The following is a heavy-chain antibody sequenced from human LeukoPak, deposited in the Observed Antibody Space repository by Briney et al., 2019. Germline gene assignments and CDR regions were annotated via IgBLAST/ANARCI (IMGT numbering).Heavy chain of an antibody. Sequence: SETLSLTCTVSGGSISSSSYYWGWIRQPLGKGLEWIGSIYYSGSTYYNPSLKSRVTISVDTSKNQFSLKLSSVTAADTAVYYCARQSPQYYFDYWGQGTLVTVSS. CDR3: ARQSPQYYFDY. CDR2: IYYSGST. V-gene: IGHV4-39*01. J-gene: IGHJ4*02. CDR1: GGSISSSSYY. D-gene: IGHD6-19*01.